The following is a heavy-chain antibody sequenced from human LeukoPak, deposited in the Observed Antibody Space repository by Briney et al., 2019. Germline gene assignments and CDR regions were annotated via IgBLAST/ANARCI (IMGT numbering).Heavy chain of an antibody. CDR3: ARHTLVAASSFDY. D-gene: IGHD2-15*01. Sequence: SGTLSLTCTVSGGSITGYYWSWIRQAPGKGLEWIGYIYYSGSTNYNPSLKSRVTISVDTSKNQFSLKLSSVTAADTAVYYCARHTLVAASSFDYWGQGTLVTVSS. J-gene: IGHJ4*02. CDR2: IYYSGST. CDR1: GGSITGYY. V-gene: IGHV4-59*08.